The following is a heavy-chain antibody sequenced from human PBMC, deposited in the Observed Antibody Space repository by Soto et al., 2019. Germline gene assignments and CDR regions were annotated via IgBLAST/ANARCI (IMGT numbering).Heavy chain of an antibody. CDR2: IDHSGST. J-gene: IGHJ5*02. CDR3: ARVPSP. V-gene: IGHV4-30-2*01. CDR1: GGSISSGGYS. Sequence: QLQLQESGSGLVKPSQTLSLTCAVSGGSISSGGYSWSWIRQPPGKGLEWIGYIDHSGSTYYNPCLKSRVTISVDSCKNQFSMTLRSVTAADTAVYYCARVPSPWGQGTLVTVSS.